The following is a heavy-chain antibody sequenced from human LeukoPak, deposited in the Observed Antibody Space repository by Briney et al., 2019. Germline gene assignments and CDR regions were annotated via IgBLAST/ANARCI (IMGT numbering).Heavy chain of an antibody. CDR3: AIGLGSGSYRTDY. Sequence: GGSLRLSCAASGFTFSSYAMSWFREAPGKWLEGVSAISGSGGSTYYADSVKGRFTISRDNSNNRLYLQMNSLRAEDTSVYDCAIGLGSGSYRTDYWGQGTLVPVSS. J-gene: IGHJ4*02. CDR2: ISGSGGST. V-gene: IGHV3-23*01. D-gene: IGHD3-10*01. CDR1: GFTFSSYA.